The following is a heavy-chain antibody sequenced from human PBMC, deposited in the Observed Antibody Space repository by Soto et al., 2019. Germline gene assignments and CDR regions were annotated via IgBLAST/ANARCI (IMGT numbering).Heavy chain of an antibody. CDR3: AHIDPEIVTVGGHGGFDY. CDR1: GFSLTSGVG. J-gene: IGHJ4*02. V-gene: IGHV2-5*02. D-gene: IGHD5-12*01. Sequence: QITLKESGPTLVRPPQTLTLTCTFSGFSLTSGVGVGWIRQPPGKALEWLALIYWDDDKRYSPSLKNRLTITKDPSKNQVVLTMTHVGPVDTATYFCAHIDPEIVTVGGHGGFDYWGQGTLVTVSS. CDR2: IYWDDDK.